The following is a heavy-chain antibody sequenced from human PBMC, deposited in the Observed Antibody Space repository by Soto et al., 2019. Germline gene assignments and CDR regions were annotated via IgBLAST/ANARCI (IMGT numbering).Heavy chain of an antibody. CDR3: AREGYCSGGSCYQGWFDP. J-gene: IGHJ5*02. CDR1: GFTVSSHY. CDR2: IYGGGST. Sequence: GSLRLSCAASGFTVSSHYMSWVRQAPGKGLDWVSVIYGGGSTYYADFVKGRFTISRDNSKNTLYLQMNSLRAEDTAVYYCAREGYCSGGSCYQGWFDPWGQGTLVTVSS. D-gene: IGHD2-15*01. V-gene: IGHV3-53*01.